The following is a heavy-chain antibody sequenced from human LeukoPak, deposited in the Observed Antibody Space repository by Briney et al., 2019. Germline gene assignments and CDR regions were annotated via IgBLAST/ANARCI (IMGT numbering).Heavy chain of an antibody. J-gene: IGHJ3*01. V-gene: IGHV4-59*08. Sequence: SETLSLTCTVSGGSISRYYWSWIRQPPGKGLEWIGYIYHSGNTDYNPSLKSRVTMSVDTSKNQFSLKLSSVTAADTAVYYCARPRTYCGGDCFSYSFDLWGQGTLVTVSS. CDR1: GGSISRYY. CDR3: ARPRTYCGGDCFSYSFDL. D-gene: IGHD2-21*02. CDR2: IYHSGNT.